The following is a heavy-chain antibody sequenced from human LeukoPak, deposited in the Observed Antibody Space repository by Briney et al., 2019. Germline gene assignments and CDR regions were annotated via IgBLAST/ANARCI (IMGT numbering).Heavy chain of an antibody. CDR2: VYSSGST. D-gene: IGHD3-3*01. CDR1: RGSISSYY. Sequence: SETLSLTCSVSRGSISSYYWSWIRQPAGKGLEWIGRVYSSGSTNYNPSLKSRVTMSIDTSKNQFSLKLSSVTAADTAVFYCARGIMSGYYFDYWGQGTLVTVSS. CDR3: ARGIMSGYYFDY. V-gene: IGHV4-4*07. J-gene: IGHJ4*02.